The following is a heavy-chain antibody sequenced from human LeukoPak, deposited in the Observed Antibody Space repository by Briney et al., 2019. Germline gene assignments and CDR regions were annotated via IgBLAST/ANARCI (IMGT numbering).Heavy chain of an antibody. Sequence: GGSLRLYCAASGFTFSNAWMSWVRQAPGKGLEWVGRIKSKTDGGTTDYAAPVKGRFTISRDDSKNTLYLQMNSLKTEDTAVYYCTTDLHCDILTFDYWGQGTPVTVSS. J-gene: IGHJ4*02. D-gene: IGHD3-9*01. CDR3: TTDLHCDILTFDY. CDR1: GFTFSNAW. CDR2: IKSKTDGGTT. V-gene: IGHV3-15*01.